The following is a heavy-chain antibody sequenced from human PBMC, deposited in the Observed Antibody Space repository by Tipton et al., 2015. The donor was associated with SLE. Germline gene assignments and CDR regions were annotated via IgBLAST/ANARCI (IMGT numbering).Heavy chain of an antibody. D-gene: IGHD2-2*02. CDR2: TNPSGNT. J-gene: IGHJ6*02. CDR1: GGSFSGYS. V-gene: IGHV4-34*01. CDR3: AREGKPGIPYKYYAMDV. Sequence: LRLSCAVYGGSFSGYSWSWIRQPPGKGLEWIGQTNPSGNTNYNPSLKRRVTMSVDTSKNQFSLKLKSVTAADTAVYFCAREGKPGIPYKYYAMDVWGQGSTVTVSS.